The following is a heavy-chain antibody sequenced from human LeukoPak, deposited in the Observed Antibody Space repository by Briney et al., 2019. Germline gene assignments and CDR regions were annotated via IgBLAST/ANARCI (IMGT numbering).Heavy chain of an antibody. Sequence: ASVKVSCKASGYTFTSYAMNWVRQAPGQGLEWMGWINTNTGNPTYAQGFTGRFVFSLDTSVSTAYLQISSLKAEDTAVYYCARDVLWFGELLYKLDYWGQGTLVTVSS. CDR3: ARDVLWFGELLYKLDY. J-gene: IGHJ4*02. D-gene: IGHD3-10*01. CDR2: INTNTGNP. CDR1: GYTFTSYA. V-gene: IGHV7-4-1*02.